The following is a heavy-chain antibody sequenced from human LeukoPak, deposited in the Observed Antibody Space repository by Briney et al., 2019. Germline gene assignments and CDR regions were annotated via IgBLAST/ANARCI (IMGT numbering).Heavy chain of an antibody. D-gene: IGHD6-13*01. Sequence: PSETLSLTCTVSGGSISSSSYYWGWIRQPPGKGLEWIGSIYYSGSTYYNPSLKSRVTISVDTSKNQFSLKLSSVTAADTAVYYCAKDGDSSTWYYPYSWFDPWGQGTLVTVSP. J-gene: IGHJ5*02. CDR3: AKDGDSSTWYYPYSWFDP. CDR1: GGSISSSSYY. V-gene: IGHV4-39*07. CDR2: IYYSGST.